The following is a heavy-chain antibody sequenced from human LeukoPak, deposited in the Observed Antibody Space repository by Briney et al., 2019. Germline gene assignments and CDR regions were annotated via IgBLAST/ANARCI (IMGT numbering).Heavy chain of an antibody. CDR1: GYTFTGYG. D-gene: IGHD4-17*01. V-gene: IGHV1-18*01. CDR2: ISAYNGNT. CDR3: ARVRSYGDYGDY. J-gene: IGHJ4*02. Sequence: ASVKASCKASGYTFTGYGISWVRQAPGQGLEWMGWISAYNGNTNYAQKLQGRVTMTTDTSTSTAYMELRSLRSDDTAVYYCARVRSYGDYGDYWGQGTLVTVSS.